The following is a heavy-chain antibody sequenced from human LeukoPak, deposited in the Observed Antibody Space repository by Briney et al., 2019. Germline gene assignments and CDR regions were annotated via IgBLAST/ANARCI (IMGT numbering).Heavy chain of an antibody. Sequence: ASVKVSCKASGYTFTSYDINWVRQATGLGLEWMGWMNPNSGNTGYAQKFQGRVTMTRNTSISTAYMELSSLRSEDTAVYYCARINVPPPVGSKELRYFDWQYYFDYWGQGTLVTVSS. CDR1: GYTFTSYD. J-gene: IGHJ4*02. CDR2: MNPNSGNT. CDR3: ARINVPPPVGSKELRYFDWQYYFDY. D-gene: IGHD3-9*01. V-gene: IGHV1-8*01.